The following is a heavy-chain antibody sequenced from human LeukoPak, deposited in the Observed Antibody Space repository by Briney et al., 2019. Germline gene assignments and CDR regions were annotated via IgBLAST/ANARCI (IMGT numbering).Heavy chain of an antibody. Sequence: GRSLRLSCAASGFTFGYHAMHWVRQAPGKGLEWVAVISYDGSESYHADSVEGRFSMSRDNSKDTLYLQMNSLRAEDAAVYYCARGGVVTGTTYAFDYWGQGTLVTVSS. J-gene: IGHJ4*02. CDR1: GFTFGYHA. CDR2: ISYDGSES. D-gene: IGHD1/OR15-1a*01. V-gene: IGHV3-30*01. CDR3: ARGGVVTGTTYAFDY.